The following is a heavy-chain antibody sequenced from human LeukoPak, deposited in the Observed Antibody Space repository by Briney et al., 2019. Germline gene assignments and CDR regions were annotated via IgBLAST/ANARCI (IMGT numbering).Heavy chain of an antibody. CDR3: ASYVCSGGSCYSRWFDY. J-gene: IGHJ4*02. Sequence: SVKVSCKASGGTFSSYAISWVRQAPGQGLEWMGRIIPILGIANYAQKFQGRVTITADKSTSTAYMELSSLRSEDTAVYYCASYVCSGGSCYSRWFDYWGQGTLVTVSS. CDR1: GGTFSSYA. D-gene: IGHD2-15*01. CDR2: IIPILGIA. V-gene: IGHV1-69*04.